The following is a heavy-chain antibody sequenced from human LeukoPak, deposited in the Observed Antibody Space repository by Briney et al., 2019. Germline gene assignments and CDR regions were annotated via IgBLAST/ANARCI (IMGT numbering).Heavy chain of an antibody. Sequence: GGSLRLSCAASGFTFSSYSMNWVRQAPGKGLEWVSSISSSSSYIYSADSVKGRFTISRDNAQNSLYLQMNSLRAEDTAVYYCAKGDVSVTREFDYWGQGTLVTVSS. D-gene: IGHD7-27*01. V-gene: IGHV3-21*01. J-gene: IGHJ4*02. CDR1: GFTFSSYS. CDR2: ISSSSSYI. CDR3: AKGDVSVTREFDY.